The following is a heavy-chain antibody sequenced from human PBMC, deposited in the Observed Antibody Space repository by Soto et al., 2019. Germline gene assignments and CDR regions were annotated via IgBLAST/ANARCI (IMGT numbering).Heavy chain of an antibody. D-gene: IGHD5-12*01. CDR3: ARGKRGYDFHFVY. J-gene: IGHJ4*02. Sequence: SETLSLTCAVYGGSFSGYYWSWIRQPPGKGLEWIGEINHSGSTNYNPSLKSRVTISVDTSKNQFSLKLSSVTAADTAVYYCARGKRGYDFHFVYWGQGTLVTVS. V-gene: IGHV4-34*01. CDR1: GGSFSGYY. CDR2: INHSGST.